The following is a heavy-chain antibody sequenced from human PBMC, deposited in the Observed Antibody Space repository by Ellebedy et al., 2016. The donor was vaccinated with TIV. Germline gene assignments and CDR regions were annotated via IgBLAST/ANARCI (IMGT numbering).Heavy chain of an antibody. CDR2: ISHSGST. V-gene: IGHV4-34*01. D-gene: IGHD3-22*01. Sequence: MPGGSLRLSCAVHGESFTAYYWTWVRQSPEKGLEWLGEISHSGSTNYNPSLKSRVTISVDTSKNQFSLKLSSVTAADTAVYYCARVNYYDSSGYYYFSSWFDPWGQGTLVTVSS. CDR1: GESFTAYY. CDR3: ARVNYYDSSGYYYFSSWFDP. J-gene: IGHJ5*02.